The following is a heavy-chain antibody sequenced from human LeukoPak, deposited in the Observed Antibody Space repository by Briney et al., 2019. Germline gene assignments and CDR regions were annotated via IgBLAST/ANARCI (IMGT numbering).Heavy chain of an antibody. CDR2: IIPIFGTA. CDR1: GGTFSSYA. CDR3: ARDGGWGYSYGRYYYYYMDV. D-gene: IGHD5-18*01. J-gene: IGHJ6*03. Sequence: SVKVSCKASGGTFSSYAISWVRQAPGQGLEWMGGIIPIFGTANYAQKLQGRVTMTTDTSTSTAYMELRSLRSDDTAVYYCARDGGWGYSYGRYYYYYMDVWGKGTTVTVSS. V-gene: IGHV1-69*05.